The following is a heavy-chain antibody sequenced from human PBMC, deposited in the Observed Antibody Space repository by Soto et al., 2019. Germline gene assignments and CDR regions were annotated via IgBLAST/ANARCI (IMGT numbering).Heavy chain of an antibody. CDR2: INHSGNT. CDR1: GASLSDNY. V-gene: IGHV4-34*01. CDR3: ARGRGEFAA. D-gene: IGHD2-21*01. Sequence: ETLSLTCAVYGASLSDNYCNWLRQPPGKGLEWIGEINHSGNTNYNPSLRSRVTISIDTSKNQLSLNLRSVSAADTAVYYCARGRGEFAAWGQGTPVTVSS. J-gene: IGHJ5*02.